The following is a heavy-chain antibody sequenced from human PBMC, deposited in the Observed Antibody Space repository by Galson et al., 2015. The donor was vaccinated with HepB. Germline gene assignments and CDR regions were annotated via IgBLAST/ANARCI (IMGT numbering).Heavy chain of an antibody. V-gene: IGHV6-1*01. D-gene: IGHD6-13*01. CDR2: TYYRSKWYN. CDR3: AREAQLVRFLNWYFDL. Sequence: CAISGDSVSSNSAAWNRIRQSPSRGLEWLGRTYYRSKWYNDYAVSVKSRITINPDTSKNQFSLQLNSVTPEDTAVYYCAREAQLVRFLNWYFDLWGRGTLVTVSS. J-gene: IGHJ2*01. CDR1: GDSVSSNSAA.